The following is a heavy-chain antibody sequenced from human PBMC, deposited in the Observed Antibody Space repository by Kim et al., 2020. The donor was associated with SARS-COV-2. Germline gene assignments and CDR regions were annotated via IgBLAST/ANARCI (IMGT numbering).Heavy chain of an antibody. CDR2: INHSGST. CDR3: ARGGEHSSGYYPHYYYYGMDV. Sequence: SETLSLTCAVYGGSFSGYYWSWIRQPPGKGLEWIGEINHSGSTNYNPSLKSRVTISVDTSKNQFSLKLSSVTAADTAVYYCARGGEHSSGYYPHYYYYGMDVWGQGTTVTVSS. V-gene: IGHV4-34*01. D-gene: IGHD3-22*01. J-gene: IGHJ6*02. CDR1: GGSFSGYY.